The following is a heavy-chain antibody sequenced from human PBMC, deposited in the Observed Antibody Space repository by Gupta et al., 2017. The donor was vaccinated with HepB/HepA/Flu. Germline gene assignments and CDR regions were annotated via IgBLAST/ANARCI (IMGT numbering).Heavy chain of an antibody. CDR2: IYYSGST. Sequence: QLQLQESGPGLVKPSETLSLTCTVSGGSISSSSYYWGWIRQPPGKGLEWIGSIYYSGSTYYNPSLKSRVTISVDTSKNQFSLKLSSVTAADTAVYYCARLPRVDTAMERRYYGMDVWGQGTTVTVSS. CDR3: ARLPRVDTAMERRYYGMDV. J-gene: IGHJ6*02. CDR1: GGSISSSSYY. D-gene: IGHD5-18*01. V-gene: IGHV4-39*01.